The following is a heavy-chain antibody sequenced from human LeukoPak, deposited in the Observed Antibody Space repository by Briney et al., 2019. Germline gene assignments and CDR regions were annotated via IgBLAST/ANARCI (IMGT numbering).Heavy chain of an antibody. CDR2: IFYSGST. J-gene: IGHJ4*02. D-gene: IGHD2-15*01. Sequence: SETLSLTCTVSGGSISSTTYYWGWIRQPPGKGLEWIGYIFYSGSTDYNPSLKSRVTISADTSKNQFSLKLNSVTAADTAVYYCARGRREAATGLFDYWGQGTLVTVSS. CDR1: GGSISSTTYY. CDR3: ARGRREAATGLFDY. V-gene: IGHV4-61*05.